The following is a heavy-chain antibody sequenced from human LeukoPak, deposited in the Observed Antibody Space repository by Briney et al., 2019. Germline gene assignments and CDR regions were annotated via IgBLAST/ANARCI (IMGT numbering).Heavy chain of an antibody. D-gene: IGHD3-10*01. J-gene: IGHJ4*02. Sequence: SETLSLTCSVSGVTIFSNYWRWVRQPAGKGLEWVGRIYSGGSPHVPSSLKGRVTMSVDTSKNQFSLQLNSVTAADTAVYYCVRDRGGAWTFDHWGQGILVSVSS. V-gene: IGHV4-4*07. CDR2: IYSGGSP. CDR1: GVTIFSNY. CDR3: VRDRGGAWTFDH.